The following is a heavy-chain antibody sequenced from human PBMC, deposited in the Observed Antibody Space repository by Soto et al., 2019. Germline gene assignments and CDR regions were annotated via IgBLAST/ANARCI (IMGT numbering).Heavy chain of an antibody. Sequence: QVQLVQSGAEGKKPGASVKLSCKTSGYTFTSYAMHWVRQAPGQRPEWMGWINAGYGNTEYSQKFQGRVTITRDTSASTGYMELSSLRSEDTAVYYCASSSPATTVYGYGGQGTLVIVSS. J-gene: IGHJ4*02. V-gene: IGHV1-3*01. CDR1: GYTFTSYA. CDR2: INAGYGNT. CDR3: ASSSPATTVYGY. D-gene: IGHD4-17*01.